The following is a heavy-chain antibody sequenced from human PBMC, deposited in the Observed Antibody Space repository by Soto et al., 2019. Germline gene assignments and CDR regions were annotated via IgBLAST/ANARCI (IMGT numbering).Heavy chain of an antibody. D-gene: IGHD3-10*01. CDR3: AHSGGYMVRGVLITYGMDV. V-gene: IGHV2-5*02. J-gene: IGHJ6*02. CDR2: IYWDDDK. CDR1: GFSLSTSGVG. Sequence: QITLKESGPTLVKPTQTLTLTCTFSGFSLSTSGVGVGWIRQPPGKALEWLALIYWDDDKRYSPSMKSRLTITKDTSKNPVVLKMTNMDPVDTATYYCAHSGGYMVRGVLITYGMDVWGQGTTVTVSS.